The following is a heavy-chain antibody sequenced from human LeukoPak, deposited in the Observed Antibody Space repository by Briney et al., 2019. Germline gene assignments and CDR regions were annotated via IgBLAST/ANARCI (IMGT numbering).Heavy chain of an antibody. J-gene: IGHJ6*02. CDR1: GFTFSTYS. CDR3: ARDICSDGVCYYGMDV. V-gene: IGHV3-21*06. D-gene: IGHD2-8*01. CDR2: ISSSSSFI. Sequence: GGSLRLSCAASGFTFSTYSMNWVRHAPGKGLEWVSSISSSSSFIYYTDSVKGRFTISRDNPKNSLYLQMNSLRAEDTAVYYCARDICSDGVCYYGMDVWGQGTTVTVSS.